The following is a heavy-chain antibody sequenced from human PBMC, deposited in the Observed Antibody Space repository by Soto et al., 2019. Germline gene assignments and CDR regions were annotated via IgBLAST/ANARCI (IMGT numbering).Heavy chain of an antibody. CDR1: GGSISSGGDY. CDR2: IYYTGGA. D-gene: IGHD3-10*01. V-gene: IGHV4-31*03. J-gene: IGHJ4*02. Sequence: SETLSLTCTVSGGSISSGGDYWSWIRQPPGKGLEWIGYIYYTGGAYYNPSLKSRLTLSVDTARSQFSLKLTSVTAADTAVYFCARGLTMPPGVMDSWGQGTLLTVSS. CDR3: ARGLTMPPGVMDS.